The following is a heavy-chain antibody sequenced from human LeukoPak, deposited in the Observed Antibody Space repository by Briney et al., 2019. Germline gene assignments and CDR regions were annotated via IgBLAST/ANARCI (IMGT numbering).Heavy chain of an antibody. D-gene: IGHD5-18*01. CDR2: ISWNSGSI. Sequence: PGGSLRLSCAASGFTFSTYAMSWVRQAPGKGLEWVSGISWNSGSIGYADSVKGRFTISRDNAKNSLYLQMNSLRAEDTALYYCAKGMRNTAMAPEETLDYWGQGTLVTVSS. V-gene: IGHV3-9*01. J-gene: IGHJ4*02. CDR3: AKGMRNTAMAPEETLDY. CDR1: GFTFSTYA.